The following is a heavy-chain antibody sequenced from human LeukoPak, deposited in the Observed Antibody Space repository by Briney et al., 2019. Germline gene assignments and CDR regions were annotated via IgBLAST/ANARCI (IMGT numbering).Heavy chain of an antibody. Sequence: GGSLRLSCAASGFTFSSYGMHWVRQAPGKGLEWVAVIWYDGSNKYYADSVKGRFTISRDNSKNTLYLQMNSLRAEDTAVYYCAKCMSSTGVCLNFDYWGQGILVAVST. J-gene: IGHJ4*02. V-gene: IGHV3-33*06. D-gene: IGHD2-21*02. CDR1: GFTFSSYG. CDR3: AKCMSSTGVCLNFDY. CDR2: IWYDGSNK.